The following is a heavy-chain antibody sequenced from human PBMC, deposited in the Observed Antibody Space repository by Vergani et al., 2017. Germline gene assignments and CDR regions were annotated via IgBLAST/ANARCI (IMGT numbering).Heavy chain of an antibody. Sequence: QVQLVQSGAEVKKPGASVKVSCKASGYTFTSYGISWVRQAPGQVLEWMGWISAYNGNTNYAQKLQGRVTMTTDTSTSTAYMELRSLRSDDTAVYYCAREGAALEYSSSGDAFDIWGQGTMVTVSS. CDR2: ISAYNGNT. CDR1: GYTFTSYG. D-gene: IGHD6-6*01. CDR3: AREGAALEYSSSGDAFDI. V-gene: IGHV1-18*01. J-gene: IGHJ3*02.